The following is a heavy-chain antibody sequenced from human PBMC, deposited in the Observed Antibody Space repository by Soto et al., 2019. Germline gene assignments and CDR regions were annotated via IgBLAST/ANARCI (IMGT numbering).Heavy chain of an antibody. CDR2: IWYDGSQK. J-gene: IGHJ4*01. CDR1: GFNFSKFG. V-gene: IGHV3-33*07. Sequence: QAHLVESGGRVVQPGRSLRLSCAASGFNFSKFGMYWVRQAPGKGLEWVAVIWYDGSQKYYADSVKGRFTISRDNSNNTLYLQMSSLRAEDTAVYYCAKEVWGLYTFGRPRDNWGHGTLVTVSS. CDR3: AKEVWGLYTFGRPRDN. D-gene: IGHD3-16*01.